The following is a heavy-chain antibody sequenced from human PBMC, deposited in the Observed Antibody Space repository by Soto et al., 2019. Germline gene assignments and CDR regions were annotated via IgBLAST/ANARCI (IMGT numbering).Heavy chain of an antibody. CDR3: TRDGMTTGDT. CDR1: GVSITSYT. D-gene: IGHD2-21*02. CDR2: FFSSVSA. V-gene: IGHV4-4*07. J-gene: IGHJ4*02. Sequence: XTLSLPCIVSGVSITSYTWSWVRQPANKGLEWIGRFFSSVSATYRPSLKSRVRISMDTPENRISLKLDSVTASYAGVYYCTRDGMTTGDTWGPGTLATVSS.